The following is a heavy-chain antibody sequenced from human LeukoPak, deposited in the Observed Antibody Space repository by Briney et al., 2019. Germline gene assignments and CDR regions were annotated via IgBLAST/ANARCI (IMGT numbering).Heavy chain of an antibody. V-gene: IGHV1-24*01. CDR2: FDPEDGET. CDR1: GYTLTELS. J-gene: IGHJ4*02. Sequence: ASVKVSCKVSGYTLTELSMHWVRQAPGKGLEWMGGFDPEDGETIYAQKFQGRVTMTEDTSTDTAYMELSSLRSEDTAVYYCATHIVVLPAAVSPMMNWGQGTLVTVFS. CDR3: ATHIVVLPAAVSPMMN. D-gene: IGHD2-2*01.